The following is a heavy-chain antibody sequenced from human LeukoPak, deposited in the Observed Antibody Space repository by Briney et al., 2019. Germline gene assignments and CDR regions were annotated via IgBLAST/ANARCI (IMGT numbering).Heavy chain of an antibody. J-gene: IGHJ3*02. CDR2: IYYSGST. CDR1: GGSMNNYY. V-gene: IGHV4-59*12. CDR3: ARGPTTVLRFLEWFPI. D-gene: IGHD3-3*01. Sequence: SETLSLTCTVSGGSMNNYYWTWIRQPPGKGLEWIGYIYYSGSTNYNPPLKSRVTISVDTSNNQFSLKLSSVTAADTAVYYCARGPTTVLRFLEWFPIWGQGTMVTVSS.